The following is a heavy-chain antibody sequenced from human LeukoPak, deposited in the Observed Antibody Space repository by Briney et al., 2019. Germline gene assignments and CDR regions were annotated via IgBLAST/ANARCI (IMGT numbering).Heavy chain of an antibody. J-gene: IGHJ1*01. CDR3: ASSPGSSREYFQH. CDR1: GGTFISYA. V-gene: IGHV1-69*13. CDR2: IIPIFGTA. D-gene: IGHD6-13*01. Sequence: GASVKVSCKASGGTFISYAISWVRQAPGQGLEWMGGIIPIFGTANYAQKFQGRVTITADESTSTAYMELSSLRSEDTAVYYCASSPGSSREYFQHWGQGTLVTVSS.